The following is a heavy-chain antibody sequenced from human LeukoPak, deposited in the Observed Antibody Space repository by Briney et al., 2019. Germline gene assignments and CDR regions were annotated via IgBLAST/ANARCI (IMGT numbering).Heavy chain of an antibody. V-gene: IGHV3-23*01. CDR1: GFTFSSYA. CDR3: AKDLGARGRYNWFDP. D-gene: IGHD1-26*01. Sequence: PGGSLRLSCAASGFTFSSYAMSWVRQAPGKGLEWVSAISGSGGSTYYADSVKGRFTISRDNSKNTLYLQMNSLRAEGTAVYYCAKDLGARGRYNWFDPWGQGTLVTVSS. J-gene: IGHJ5*02. CDR2: ISGSGGST.